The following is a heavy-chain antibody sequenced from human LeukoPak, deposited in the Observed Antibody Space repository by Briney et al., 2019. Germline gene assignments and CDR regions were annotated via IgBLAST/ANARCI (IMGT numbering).Heavy chain of an antibody. D-gene: IGHD3-3*01. CDR3: ARGGYDFWSGLSTTNWFDP. CDR2: IYYSGST. J-gene: IGHJ5*02. V-gene: IGHV4-59*01. Sequence: PSETLSLTCTVSGGSISSYYWSWIRQPPGKALEWIGYIYYSGSTNYNPSLKSRVTISVDTSKNQFSLKLSSVTAADTAVYYCARGGYDFWSGLSTTNWFDPWGQGTLVTVSS. CDR1: GGSISSYY.